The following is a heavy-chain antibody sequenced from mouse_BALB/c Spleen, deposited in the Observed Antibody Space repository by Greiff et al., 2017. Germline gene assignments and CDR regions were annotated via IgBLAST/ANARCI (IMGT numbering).Heavy chain of an antibody. CDR3: AKMEYYRSFAY. V-gene: IGHV1-9*01. J-gene: IGHJ3*01. D-gene: IGHD2-14*01. CDR2: ILPGSGST. CDR1: GYTFSSYW. Sequence: VQLQQSGAELMKPGASVKISCKATGYTFSSYWIEWVKQRPGHGLEWIGEILPGSGSTNYNEKFKGKATFTADTSSNTAYMQLSSLTSEDSAVYYCAKMEYYRSFAYWGQGTLVTVSA.